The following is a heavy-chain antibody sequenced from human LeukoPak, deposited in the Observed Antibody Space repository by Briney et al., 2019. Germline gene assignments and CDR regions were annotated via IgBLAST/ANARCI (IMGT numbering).Heavy chain of an antibody. CDR2: ISDSGGST. CDR1: GFTFSSYA. CDR3: AKGRRWLQPYYFDY. D-gene: IGHD5-12*01. J-gene: IGHJ4*02. V-gene: IGHV3-23*01. Sequence: GGSLRLSCAASGFTFSSYAMSWVRQAPGKGLEWVSSISDSGGSTYYADSGKGRFTISRDNSKNTLYLQMNSLRAEDTAVYYCAKGRRWLQPYYFDYWGQGTLVTVSS.